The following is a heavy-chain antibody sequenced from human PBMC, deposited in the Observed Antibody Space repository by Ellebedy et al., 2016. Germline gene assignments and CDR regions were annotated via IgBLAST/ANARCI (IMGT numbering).Heavy chain of an antibody. CDR1: RYTFTGYY. CDR2: INPNSGGT. J-gene: IGHJ3*02. V-gene: IGHV1-2*02. CDR3: ARVSVGYCSSTSCSFSDAFDI. Sequence: ASVKVSXKASRYTFTGYYMHWVRQAPGQGLEWMGWINPNSGGTNYAQKFQGRVTMTRDTSISSAYMELSRLRSDDTAVYYCARVSVGYCSSTSCSFSDAFDIWGQGTMVTVSS. D-gene: IGHD2-2*01.